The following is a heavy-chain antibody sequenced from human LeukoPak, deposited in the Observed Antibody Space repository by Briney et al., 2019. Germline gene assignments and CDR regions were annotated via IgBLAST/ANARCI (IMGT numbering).Heavy chain of an antibody. D-gene: IGHD3-16*02. V-gene: IGHV4-59*01. J-gene: IGHJ2*01. CDR2: IYYSGST. Sequence: SEILSLTCTVSGGSISSYYWSWIRQPPGKGLEWIGYIYYSGSTNYNPSLKSRVTISVDTSKNQFSLKLSSVTAADTAVYYCARGHYVWGSYRPWYFDLWGRGTLVTVSS. CDR3: ARGHYVWGSYRPWYFDL. CDR1: GGSISSYY.